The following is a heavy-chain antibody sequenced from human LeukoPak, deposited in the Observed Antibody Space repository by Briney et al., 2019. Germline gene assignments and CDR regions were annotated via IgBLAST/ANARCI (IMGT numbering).Heavy chain of an antibody. Sequence: ASVTVSCKASGYTFTSFYMHWVRQAPGQGLEWMGIINPRGGSTSYAQRFQGRVTMTRDTSTSTVYMELSSLRSEDTAVYYCARDLGEYWGFDYWGQGTLVTVSS. CDR2: INPRGGST. CDR1: GYTFTSFY. J-gene: IGHJ4*02. D-gene: IGHD3-16*01. V-gene: IGHV1-46*01. CDR3: ARDLGEYWGFDY.